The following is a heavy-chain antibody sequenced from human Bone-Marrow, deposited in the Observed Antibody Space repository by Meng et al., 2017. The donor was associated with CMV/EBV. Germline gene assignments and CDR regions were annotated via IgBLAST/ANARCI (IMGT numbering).Heavy chain of an antibody. D-gene: IGHD6-19*01. J-gene: IGHJ4*02. CDR3: ARAYSSVFDY. CDR1: GITFSSYA. V-gene: IGHV3-30-3*01. CDR2: ISYDGSNK. Sequence: LSCAASGITFSSYAMHWVRQAAGKGLEGVAVISYDGSNKYYADSVKGRFTISRDNSKNTLYLQMDSLRAEDTAVYYCARAYSSVFDYWGQGTLVTVSS.